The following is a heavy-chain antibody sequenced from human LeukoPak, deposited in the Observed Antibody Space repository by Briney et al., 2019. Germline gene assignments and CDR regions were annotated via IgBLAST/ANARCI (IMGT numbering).Heavy chain of an antibody. CDR1: GGSISSYY. Sequence: SETLSLTCIVSGGSISSYYWSWIRQPPGKGLEWIGYIYTSGSTNYNPSLKSRVTISVDTSKNQFSLKLSSVTAADTAVYYCARTSKVPGGNYYYMDVWGKGTTVTVSS. V-gene: IGHV4-4*09. J-gene: IGHJ6*03. D-gene: IGHD1-1*01. CDR2: IYTSGST. CDR3: ARTSKVPGGNYYYMDV.